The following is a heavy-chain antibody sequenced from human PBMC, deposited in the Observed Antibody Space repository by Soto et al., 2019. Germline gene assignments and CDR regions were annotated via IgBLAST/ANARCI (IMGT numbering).Heavy chain of an antibody. D-gene: IGHD6-13*01. J-gene: IGHJ4*02. V-gene: IGHV1-18*01. CDR2: ISAYNGNT. Sequence: VASVKVSCKASGYTFTSYGISWVRQAPGQGLEWMGWISAYNGNTNYAQKLQGRVTMTTDTSTSTAYMELRSLRSDDTAVYYCERRFPRAAAGRGYFDYWGQGTLVNVSS. CDR1: GYTFTSYG. CDR3: ERRFPRAAAGRGYFDY.